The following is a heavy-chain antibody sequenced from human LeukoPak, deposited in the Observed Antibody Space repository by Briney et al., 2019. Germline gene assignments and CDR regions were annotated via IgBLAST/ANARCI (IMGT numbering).Heavy chain of an antibody. CDR2: INHSGST. CDR3: ARGGGEAPSS. D-gene: IGHD2-21*01. CDR1: GGSFSDYY. V-gene: IGHV4-34*01. Sequence: KPSETLSLTCAVYGGSFSDYYWSWIRQPPGKGLEWIGEINHSGSTNYSPSLKSRVTISTDTSKNQFSLKLSSVTAADTAVYFCARGGGEAPSSWGQGNLVTVSS. J-gene: IGHJ4*02.